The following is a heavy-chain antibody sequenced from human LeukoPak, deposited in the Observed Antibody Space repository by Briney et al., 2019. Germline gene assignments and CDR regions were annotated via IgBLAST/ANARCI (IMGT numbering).Heavy chain of an antibody. CDR3: ARDRSYGGYWPDAFDF. Sequence: GGSLRLSCTASGFTFNSYALHWVRQAPGKGLEWVALISYDGANTYYADSVKGRFTISRDNAENSLYLQMNSLRDEDTAVYFCARDRSYGGYWPDAFDFWGQGTMVTVSS. CDR2: ISYDGANT. J-gene: IGHJ3*01. V-gene: IGHV3-30-3*01. D-gene: IGHD4-23*01. CDR1: GFTFNSYA.